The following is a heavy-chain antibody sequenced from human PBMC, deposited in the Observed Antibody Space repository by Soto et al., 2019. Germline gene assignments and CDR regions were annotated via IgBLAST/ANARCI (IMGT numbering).Heavy chain of an antibody. J-gene: IGHJ1*01. CDR2: ISYDGSNK. CDR3: AKDRRYSSSWYYFQH. D-gene: IGHD6-13*01. Sequence: ESGGGVVPPGRSLRLSCAASGFTFSSYGMHWVRQAPGKGLEWVAVISYDGSNKYYADSVKGRFTISRDNSKNTLYLQMNSLRAEDTAVYYCAKDRRYSSSWYYFQHWGQGTLVTVSS. CDR1: GFTFSSYG. V-gene: IGHV3-30*18.